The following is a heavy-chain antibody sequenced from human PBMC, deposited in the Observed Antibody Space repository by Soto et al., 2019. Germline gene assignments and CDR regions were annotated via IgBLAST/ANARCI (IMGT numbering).Heavy chain of an antibody. V-gene: IGHV4-34*01. CDR2: INHSGST. J-gene: IGHJ5*02. Sequence: PSETLSLTCAVYGGSFSGHYWSWIRQPPGKGLEWIGEINHSGSTNYNPSLKSRATISVDTSKNQFSLKLSSVTAADTAVYYCARWGDGYNPDWFDPWGQGTLVTVSS. CDR3: ARWGDGYNPDWFDP. D-gene: IGHD5-12*01. CDR1: GGSFSGHY.